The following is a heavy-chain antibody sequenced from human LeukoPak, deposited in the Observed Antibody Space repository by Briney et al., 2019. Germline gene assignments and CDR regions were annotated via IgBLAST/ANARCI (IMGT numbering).Heavy chain of an antibody. CDR2: IYDSGST. Sequence: KPSETLSLTCTVSGGSISSYYWSWIRQPPGKGLEWIGYIYDSGSTSYNPSLKSRVTISVDTSKNQFSLKLSSVTAADTAVYYCARTDWNYMYFDYWGQGTLVTVSS. V-gene: IGHV4-59*01. CDR1: GGSISSYY. D-gene: IGHD1-7*01. CDR3: ARTDWNYMYFDY. J-gene: IGHJ4*02.